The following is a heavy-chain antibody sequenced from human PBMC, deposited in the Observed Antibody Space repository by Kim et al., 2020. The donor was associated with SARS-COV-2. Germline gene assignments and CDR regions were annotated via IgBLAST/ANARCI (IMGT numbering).Heavy chain of an antibody. D-gene: IGHD3-10*01. J-gene: IGHJ4*02. Sequence: VYVESVRGRFTISRDNGANSLYLPMDSLRPEDTAFYYCARGGGSGTYSGDYWGQGILVTVSS. CDR3: ARGGGSGTYSGDY. V-gene: IGHV3-9*01.